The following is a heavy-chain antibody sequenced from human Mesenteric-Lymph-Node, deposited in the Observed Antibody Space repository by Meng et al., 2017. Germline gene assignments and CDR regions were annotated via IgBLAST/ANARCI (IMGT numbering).Heavy chain of an antibody. CDR2: VYHNGVT. CDR3: ARGGATPMIIKY. D-gene: IGHD3-10*01. CDR1: GGSLSGYY. Sequence: QVQLKQWGAEVLKPSETLSIPCAVYGGSLSGYYWSWIRQPPGKGLEWMGEVYHNGVTKYSPSLRSRVVISIDTSKNQFSLNLRSVSAADTAMYYCARGGATPMIIKYWGPGTLVTVSS. J-gene: IGHJ4*02. V-gene: IGHV4-34*02.